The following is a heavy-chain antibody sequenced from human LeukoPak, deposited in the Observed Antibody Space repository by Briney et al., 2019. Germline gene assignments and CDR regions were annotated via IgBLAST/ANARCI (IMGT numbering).Heavy chain of an antibody. D-gene: IGHD3-22*01. CDR3: RGETRGSSAMIDVCDS. V-gene: IGHV4-59*01. CDR2: MYDSGST. J-gene: IGHJ3*02. Sequence: PSETLSLTCTVFGGSISSYYWSWIRQPPGKGLEWIGYMYDSGSTNYNPSLKSRVTISVDTSKNQFSLKLSSVTAADTAVNYCRGETRGSSAMIDVCDSWGQGTMVTVSS. CDR1: GGSISSYY.